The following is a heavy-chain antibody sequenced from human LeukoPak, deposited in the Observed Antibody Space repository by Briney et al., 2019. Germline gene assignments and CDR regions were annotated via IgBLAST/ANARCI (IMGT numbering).Heavy chain of an antibody. V-gene: IGHV4-4*07. CDR3: ARKRKGAYDFDF. CDR2: IYTSGST. J-gene: IGHJ4*02. D-gene: IGHD3-16*01. Sequence: SETLSLTCTVSGGSISSYFWSWIRQPAGKGLEWIGRIYTSGSTNYNPSLQSRVTMSVDTSNNQFSLKINSVTAADTAVYYCARKRKGAYDFDFWGQGTLVTVSS. CDR1: GGSISSYF.